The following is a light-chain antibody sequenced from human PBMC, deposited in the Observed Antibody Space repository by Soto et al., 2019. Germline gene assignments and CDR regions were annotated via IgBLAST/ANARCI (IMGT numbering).Light chain of an antibody. V-gene: IGLV1-51*01. J-gene: IGLJ1*01. Sequence: QSVLTQPPSVSAAPGQKVTISCSGSSSNIGNHYVSWYQHLPGTAPKLLIYDSDKRPSGIPDRFSGSTSGTSATLGITGLQTGDEADYYCGTWDGSLSADVFGTGTKLTVL. CDR1: SSNIGNHY. CDR2: DSD. CDR3: GTWDGSLSADV.